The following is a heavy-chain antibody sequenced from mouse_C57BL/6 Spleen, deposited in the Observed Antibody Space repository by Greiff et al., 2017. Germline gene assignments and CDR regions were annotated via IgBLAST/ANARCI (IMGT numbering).Heavy chain of an antibody. V-gene: IGHV6-6*01. CDR1: GFTFSDAW. Sequence: EVQLVESGGGLVQPGGSMKLSCVASGFTFSDAWMDWVRQSPEKGLEWVAEIRNKSNNHATYYAESVKGRFTISRDDCKSSVYLQMNSLRAEDPGIYYCTVLLRYSGWYFDVWGTGTTVTVSS. CDR3: TVLLRYSGWYFDV. J-gene: IGHJ1*03. D-gene: IGHD1-1*01. CDR2: IRNKSNNHAT.